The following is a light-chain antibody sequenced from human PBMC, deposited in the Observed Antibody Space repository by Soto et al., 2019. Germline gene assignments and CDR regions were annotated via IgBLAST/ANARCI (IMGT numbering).Light chain of an antibody. Sequence: DIQMTQSPSSLSASVGDRVTITCRASQSISSSLNWYQQKPGKAPKLLIYAASSLQSGVPSRFSRSGSGTDFALTISSLQPEDFATYYCQQSDHSPMYTFGQGTDLEIK. J-gene: IGKJ2*01. V-gene: IGKV1-39*01. CDR2: AAS. CDR3: QQSDHSPMYT. CDR1: QSISSS.